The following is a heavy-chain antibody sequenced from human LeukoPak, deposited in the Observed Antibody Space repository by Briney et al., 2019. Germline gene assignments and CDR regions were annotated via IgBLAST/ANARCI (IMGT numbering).Heavy chain of an antibody. J-gene: IGHJ3*02. CDR1: GGSISSSSYY. CDR2: IYYSGST. V-gene: IGHV4-39*01. CDR3: ARLYSSGWYFIKEVFDAFDI. D-gene: IGHD6-19*01. Sequence: PPETLSLTCTVSGGSISSSSYYWGWIRQPPGKGLEWIGSIYYSGSTYYNPSLKSRVTISVDTSKNQFSLKLSSVTAADTAVYYCARLYSSGWYFIKEVFDAFDIWGQGTMVTVSS.